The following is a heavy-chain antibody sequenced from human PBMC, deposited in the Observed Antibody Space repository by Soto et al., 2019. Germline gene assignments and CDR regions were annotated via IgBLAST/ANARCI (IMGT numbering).Heavy chain of an antibody. Sequence: SETLSLTCAVYGFTFRSYYLSCIRQPPGKGLEWIGEINHSGSTNYNPSLKSRVTISVDTSKNQFSLKLSSVTAADTAVYYCARGTNCSGGSCYADYWGQGTLVNVSS. D-gene: IGHD2-15*01. J-gene: IGHJ4*02. V-gene: IGHV4-34*01. CDR3: ARGTNCSGGSCYADY. CDR1: GFTFRSYY. CDR2: INHSGST.